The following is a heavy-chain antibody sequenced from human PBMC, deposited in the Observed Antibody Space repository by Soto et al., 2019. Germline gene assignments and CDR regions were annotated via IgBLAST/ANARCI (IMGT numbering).Heavy chain of an antibody. D-gene: IGHD6-13*01. V-gene: IGHV2-26*01. J-gene: IGHJ5*02. CDR3: ARIGISSSWYWFGP. CDR2: IFSNDEK. Sequence: SGSTLVNPTETLTLTCTVSGFSLSNARMGVSWIRQPPGKALEWLAHIFSNDEKSYSTSLKSRLTISKDTFKSQVVLTMTNMDPVDTATYYCARIGISSSWYWFGPWGQGTLVTVSS. CDR1: GFSLSNARMG.